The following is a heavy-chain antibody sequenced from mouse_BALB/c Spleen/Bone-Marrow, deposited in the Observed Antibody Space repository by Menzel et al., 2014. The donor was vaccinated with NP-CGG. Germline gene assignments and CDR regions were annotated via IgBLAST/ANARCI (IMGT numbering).Heavy chain of an antibody. CDR3: SRRGGMITRGAKDQ. J-gene: IGHJ4*01. V-gene: IGHV1-31*01. Sequence: EVQLQQSGPELVKPGASMKISCKASGYSITAYTMNWVKQSHGKNLEWIGLINPYNGDTNYNQKFKGKATITVDKSSSTAYMELLSLTAEDSATYYSSRRGGMITRGAKDQWGQGTSVTVSS. D-gene: IGHD2-4*01. CDR2: INPYNGDT. CDR1: GYSITAYT.